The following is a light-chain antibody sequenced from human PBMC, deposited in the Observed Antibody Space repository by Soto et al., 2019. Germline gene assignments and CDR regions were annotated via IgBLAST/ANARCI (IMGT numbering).Light chain of an antibody. CDR3: QQYGASPWT. CDR1: QTISSDY. CDR2: GAA. Sequence: EILLTQSPGTLSLSPGERATLSCRASQTISSDYLAWYQQKPGQAPRLLIFGAATRAADIPDRFSGSGSGTDFTLTISRLEPEDFAVYHCQQYGASPWTFGQGTKVDI. J-gene: IGKJ1*01. V-gene: IGKV3-20*01.